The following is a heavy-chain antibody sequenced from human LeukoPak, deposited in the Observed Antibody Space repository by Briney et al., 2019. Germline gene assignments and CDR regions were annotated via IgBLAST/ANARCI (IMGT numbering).Heavy chain of an antibody. CDR1: GFTFSDHY. J-gene: IGHJ4*02. D-gene: IGHD1-26*01. Sequence: GGSLRLSCAASGFTFSDHYMSWIRQAPGKGLEWVAYISSSGSTINYADSVKGRFTISRDNAKNSLYLQLNSLRAEDTAVYYCATFNGELLPFDYWGQGTLVTVSS. CDR2: ISSSGSTI. CDR3: ATFNGELLPFDY. V-gene: IGHV3-11*01.